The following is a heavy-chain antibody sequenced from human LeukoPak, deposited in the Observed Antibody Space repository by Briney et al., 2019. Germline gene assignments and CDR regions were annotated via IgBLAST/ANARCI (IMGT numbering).Heavy chain of an antibody. V-gene: IGHV3-11*04. CDR2: ISRSGSTK. D-gene: IGHD6-6*01. J-gene: IGHJ4*02. CDR1: GFTFSDYN. Sequence: GGSLRLSCAASGFTFSDYNMRWIRQAPGKGLEWVSSISRSGSTKYYADSAKGRFTISRDNAKSSLYLQMNSLRAEDTAVYYCAKTGRSSSSWGFDYWGQGTLVTVSS. CDR3: AKTGRSSSSWGFDY.